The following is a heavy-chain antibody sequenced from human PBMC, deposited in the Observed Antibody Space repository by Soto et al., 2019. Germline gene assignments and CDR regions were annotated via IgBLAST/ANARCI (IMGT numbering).Heavy chain of an antibody. CDR2: INPNSGGT. CDR3: ARGLRIQLWPEDFLYYYYGMDV. Sequence: ASVKVSCKASGYTFTGYYMHWVRQAPGQGLEWMGWINPNSGGTNYAQKFQGRVTMTRDTSISTAYMELSRLRSDDTAVYYCARGLRIQLWPEDFLYYYYGMDVWGQGTTVTVSS. D-gene: IGHD5-18*01. V-gene: IGHV1-2*02. CDR1: GYTFTGYY. J-gene: IGHJ6*02.